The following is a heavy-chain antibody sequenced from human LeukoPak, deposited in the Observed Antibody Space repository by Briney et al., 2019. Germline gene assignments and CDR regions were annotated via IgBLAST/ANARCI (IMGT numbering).Heavy chain of an antibody. CDR1: GYKFSNYW. CDR2: IYPGDYDT. CDR3: ARHVADDYGDY. J-gene: IGHJ4*02. Sequence: GESLKISCQGSGYKFSNYWIGWVRQVPEKGLEWMGIIYPGDYDTRYSPSFQGQVTISVDKSISTAYLQWSSLKASDTAMYYCARHVADDYGDYWGQGTLVTVSS. V-gene: IGHV5-51*01.